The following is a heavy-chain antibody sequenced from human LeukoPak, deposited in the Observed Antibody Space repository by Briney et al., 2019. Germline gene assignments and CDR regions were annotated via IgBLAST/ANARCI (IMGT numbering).Heavy chain of an antibody. V-gene: IGHV4-31*03. CDR1: GGSISSGGHY. Sequence: PSETLSLTCTVSGGSISSGGHYWRWIRQHPGKGLEWIGYIYDGGSTYYKPSLQSRVTIAVDTSKNQFSLKLSSVTAADTAVYYCARAGPHDYGDYRLDNWGQGTLVTVSS. CDR3: ARAGPHDYGDYRLDN. D-gene: IGHD4-17*01. J-gene: IGHJ4*02. CDR2: IYDGGST.